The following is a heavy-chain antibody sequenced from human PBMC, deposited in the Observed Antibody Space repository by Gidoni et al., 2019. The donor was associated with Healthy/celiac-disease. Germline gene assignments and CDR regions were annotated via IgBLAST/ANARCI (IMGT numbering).Heavy chain of an antibody. J-gene: IGHJ4*02. CDR3: ARQYSSSSELPFFDY. D-gene: IGHD6-6*01. Sequence: QVQLQESGPGLVKPSETLSLTCPVSGGSISSYYWSWIRQPPGKGLEWIGYIYYSGSTNYNPSLKSLVTISVDTSKNQFSLKLSSVTAADTAVYYCARQYSSSSELPFFDYWGQGTLVTVSS. V-gene: IGHV4-59*01. CDR1: GGSISSYY. CDR2: IYYSGST.